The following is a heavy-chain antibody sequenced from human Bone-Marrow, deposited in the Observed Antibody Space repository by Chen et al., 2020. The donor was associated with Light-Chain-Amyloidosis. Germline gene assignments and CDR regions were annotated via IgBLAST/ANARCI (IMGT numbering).Heavy chain of an antibody. CDR3: ARRRDGYNFDY. D-gene: IGHD5-12*01. V-gene: IGHV5-51*01. CDR1: GYTLPNYW. Sequence: EVQLEQSGPEVKKPGESLKISCKGSGYTLPNYWIGWVRQMPGKGLEWLGVIYPDVSDARYSPSFEGQVTISADKAITPAYLQWRGLKASDTAMYYCARRRDGYNFDYWGQGTLVTVSS. CDR2: IYPDVSDA. J-gene: IGHJ4*02.